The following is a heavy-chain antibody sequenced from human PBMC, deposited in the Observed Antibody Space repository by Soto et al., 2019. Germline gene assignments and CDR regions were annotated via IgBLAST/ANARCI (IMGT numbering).Heavy chain of an antibody. J-gene: IGHJ6*02. CDR1: GFTVSTDW. Sequence: GGSLRLSCAASGFTVSTDWMYWVRQAPGKGLEWISVIKSGGNTHYADSVEDRFSISRDNSKNTVYLQMKSLRGEDTAVYYCVKKNYYYGMNVWGQGTTVTVSS. CDR3: VKKNYYYGMNV. CDR2: IKSGGNT. V-gene: IGHV3-66*01.